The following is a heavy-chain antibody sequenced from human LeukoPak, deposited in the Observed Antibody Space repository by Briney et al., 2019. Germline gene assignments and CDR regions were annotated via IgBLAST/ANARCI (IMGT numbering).Heavy chain of an antibody. Sequence: AGGSLRLSCAASGFTFSSYAMSWVRQAPGKGLEWVSAITSSGFNTYYADSVKGRFTISRDNSKNTLFLQMNSLRAEDTAVYYCAKGDYYDLDYWGQGTLVTVSS. V-gene: IGHV3-23*01. CDR2: ITSSGFNT. D-gene: IGHD3-22*01. CDR1: GFTFSSYA. CDR3: AKGDYYDLDY. J-gene: IGHJ4*02.